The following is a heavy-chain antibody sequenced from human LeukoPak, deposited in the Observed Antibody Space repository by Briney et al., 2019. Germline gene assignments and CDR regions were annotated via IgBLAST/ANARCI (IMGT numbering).Heavy chain of an antibody. CDR3: SGGSRFVDY. CDR1: GFTFSNYW. V-gene: IGHV3-7*04. Sequence: AGGSLRLSCAASGFTFSNYWMTWVRQAPGKGLEWVANIKEDGSEKYYVDSVKGRFTISRDNAKNSLYLQMNSLRAEDTAVYYCSGGSRFVDYWGQGTLVTVSS. D-gene: IGHD3-10*01. CDR2: IKEDGSEK. J-gene: IGHJ4*02.